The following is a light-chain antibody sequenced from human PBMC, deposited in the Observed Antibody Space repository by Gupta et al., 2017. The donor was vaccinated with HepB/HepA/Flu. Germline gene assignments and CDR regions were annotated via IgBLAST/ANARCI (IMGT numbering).Light chain of an antibody. CDR1: QSVSSY. Sequence: EIVLTQSPATLSLFPGERATLSCRASQSVSSYLAWYQQKPGQAPRLLIYDASNRATGVPARFSGSGSGTEFTLTISSREPEDFAVYYCQHRSNCKCIFGQGTKLDIK. J-gene: IGKJ2*02. V-gene: IGKV3-11*01. CDR3: QHRSNCKCI. CDR2: DAS.